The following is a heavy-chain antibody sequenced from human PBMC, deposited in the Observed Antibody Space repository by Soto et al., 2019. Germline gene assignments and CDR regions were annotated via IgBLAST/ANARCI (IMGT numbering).Heavy chain of an antibody. V-gene: IGHV4-59*01. CDR1: GGSISSYY. CDR3: ARVLWGFGYYFDY. D-gene: IGHD3-16*01. J-gene: IGHJ4*02. CDR2: IYYSGST. Sequence: QVQLQESGPGLVKPSETLSLTCTVSGGSISSYYWSWIRQPPGKGLEWIGYIYYSGSTNYNPSLKSRVTISVDTSKNQFSLKLSSVTAADTAVYYCARVLWGFGYYFDYWGQGTLVTVSS.